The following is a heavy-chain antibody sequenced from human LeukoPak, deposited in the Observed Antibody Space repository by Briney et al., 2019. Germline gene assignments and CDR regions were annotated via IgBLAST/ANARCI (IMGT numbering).Heavy chain of an antibody. D-gene: IGHD2-2*02. V-gene: IGHV4-30-4*01. Sequence: SETLSLTCTVSGDSINSGENYWGWIRQPPGKGLEWIGHIYYSGTTYYNPSVKSRMTISVDTSKNQFSLKLSSVTAADTAVYYCARSQYCSSTSCYRYWFDPWGQGTLVTVSS. CDR2: IYYSGTT. CDR1: GDSINSGENY. CDR3: ARSQYCSSTSCYRYWFDP. J-gene: IGHJ5*02.